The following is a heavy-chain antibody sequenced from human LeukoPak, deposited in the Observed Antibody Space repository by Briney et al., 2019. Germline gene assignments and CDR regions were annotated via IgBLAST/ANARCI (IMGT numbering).Heavy chain of an antibody. CDR3: ARTGGYGYDY. J-gene: IGHJ4*02. Sequence: SETLSLTCTVSGGSISSGSYYWRWIRQPAGKGLEWIGRIYTSGSTNYNPSLKSRVTISVDTSKNQFSLKLSSVTAADTAVYYCARTGGYGYDYWGQGTLVTVSS. CDR1: GGSISSGSYY. D-gene: IGHD5-18*01. CDR2: IYTSGST. V-gene: IGHV4-61*02.